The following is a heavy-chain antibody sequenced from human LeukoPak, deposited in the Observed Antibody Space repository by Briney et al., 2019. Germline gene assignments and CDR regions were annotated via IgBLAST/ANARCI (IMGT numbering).Heavy chain of an antibody. CDR3: ARDAAAASTLWYYFDY. J-gene: IGHJ4*02. Sequence: GASVKVSCKASGGTFSSYAISWVRQAPGQGLEWMGGIIPIFGTANYAQKFQGRVTITTDESTSTAYMELSSLRSEDTAVYYCARDAAAASTLWYYFDYWGQGTLGTVSS. CDR2: IIPIFGTA. CDR1: GGTFSSYA. D-gene: IGHD6-13*01. V-gene: IGHV1-69*05.